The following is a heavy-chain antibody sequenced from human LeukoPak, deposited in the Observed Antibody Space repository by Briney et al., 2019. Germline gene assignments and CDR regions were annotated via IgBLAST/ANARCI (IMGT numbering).Heavy chain of an antibody. D-gene: IGHD4-17*01. Sequence: PSETLSLTCAVYGGSFSGYYWGWTRQPPGKGLEWIGSIYYSGSTYYNPSLKSRVTISVDTSKNQFSLKLSSVTAADTAVYYCARRTVTTGGLWYFDYWGQGTLVTVSS. V-gene: IGHV4-39*01. CDR1: GGSFSGYY. CDR3: ARRTVTTGGLWYFDY. CDR2: IYYSGST. J-gene: IGHJ4*02.